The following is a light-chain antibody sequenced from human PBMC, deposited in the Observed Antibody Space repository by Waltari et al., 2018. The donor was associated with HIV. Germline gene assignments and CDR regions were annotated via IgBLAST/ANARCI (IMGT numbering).Light chain of an antibody. CDR1: SSTIGNHF. Sequence: QSVLTQPPSVSAAPGQKVTISCSGSSSTIGNHFVSWYQQLPATAPKLLIYDTNKRPSGIPDRFSASKSGTSATLAITGLQTGDEAVYYCGTWDNNLSAFWVFGGGTKVTVL. CDR3: GTWDNNLSAFWV. J-gene: IGLJ3*02. CDR2: DTN. V-gene: IGLV1-51*01.